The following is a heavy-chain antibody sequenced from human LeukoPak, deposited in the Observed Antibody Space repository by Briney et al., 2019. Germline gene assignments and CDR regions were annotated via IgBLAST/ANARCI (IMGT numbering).Heavy chain of an antibody. J-gene: IGHJ4*02. D-gene: IGHD3-9*01. CDR2: ISAYNGNT. CDR3: ARDYDILTGYQDIRIDY. CDR1: GYTFTSYG. V-gene: IGHV1-18*01. Sequence: ASVKVSCKASGYTFTSYGISWVRLAPGQGLEWMGWISAYNGNTNYAQKLQGRVTMTTDTSTSTAYMELRSLRSDDTAVYYCARDYDILTGYQDIRIDYWGQGTLVTVSS.